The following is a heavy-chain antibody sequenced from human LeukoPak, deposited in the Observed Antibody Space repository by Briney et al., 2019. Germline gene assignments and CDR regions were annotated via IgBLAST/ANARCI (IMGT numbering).Heavy chain of an antibody. CDR1: GGSISSSSYY. V-gene: IGHV4-39*01. CDR3: ARAGRWWPNLPTDY. D-gene: IGHD2-15*01. J-gene: IGHJ4*02. Sequence: SETLSLTCTVSGGSISSSSYYWGWIRQPPGKGLEWIGSIYYSGSTYYNPSLKSRVTISVDTSKNQFSLKLSSVTAADTAVYYCARAGRWWPNLPTDYWGQGTLVTVSS. CDR2: IYYSGST.